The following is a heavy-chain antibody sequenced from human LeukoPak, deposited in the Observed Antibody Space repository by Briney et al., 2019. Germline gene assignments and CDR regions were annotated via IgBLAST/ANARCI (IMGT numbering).Heavy chain of an antibody. Sequence: GGSLRLSCAASGFTFDDYAMHWDRQAPGKGLEWVSGISWNSGSIGYADSVKGRFTISRDNAKNSLYLQMNSLGAEDTALYYCAKDTYYYDSSGSFDYWGQGTLVTVSS. J-gene: IGHJ4*02. D-gene: IGHD3-22*01. CDR1: GFTFDDYA. CDR3: AKDTYYYDSSGSFDY. V-gene: IGHV3-9*01. CDR2: ISWNSGSI.